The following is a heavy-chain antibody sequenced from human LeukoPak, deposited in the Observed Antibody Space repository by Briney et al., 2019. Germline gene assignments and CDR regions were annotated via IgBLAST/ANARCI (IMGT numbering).Heavy chain of an antibody. CDR2: FSESFSGSGGKT. CDR1: GFSFSDYA. Sequence: AGGSLRLSCAASGFSFSDYAMSWVRQAPGKGLECVSGFSESFSGSGGKTHSADSVKGRFTISRDNSKKMLYLQMNSLRGDDTAVYFCAKGKINHEGAFDMWGQGTLVTVSS. V-gene: IGHV3-23*01. J-gene: IGHJ3*02. CDR3: AKGKINHEGAFDM.